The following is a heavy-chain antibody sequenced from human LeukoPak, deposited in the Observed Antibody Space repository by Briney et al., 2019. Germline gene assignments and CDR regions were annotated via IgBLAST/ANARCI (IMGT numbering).Heavy chain of an antibody. V-gene: IGHV1-2*02. D-gene: IGHD4-17*01. CDR2: INPNSGGT. J-gene: IGHJ4*02. Sequence: ASVKVSCKASGYTFTGYYMHWVRQAPGQGLEWMGWINPNSGGTNYAQKFQGRVTMTRDTSISTAYMELSRLRSDDTAVYYCAAPRDYGDYGAAYTFDYWGRGTLVTVSS. CDR3: AAPRDYGDYGAAYTFDY. CDR1: GYTFTGYY.